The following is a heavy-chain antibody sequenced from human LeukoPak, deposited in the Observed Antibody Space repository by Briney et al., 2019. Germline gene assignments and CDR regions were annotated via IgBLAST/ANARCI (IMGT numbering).Heavy chain of an antibody. V-gene: IGHV4-31*03. J-gene: IGHJ5*02. D-gene: IGHD3-9*01. CDR1: GGSISSGGYY. Sequence: SETLSLTCTVSGGSISSGGYYWSWIRQHPGKGLEWIGYIYYSGSTYYNPSLKSRVTISVDTSKNQFSLKLSSVTAAETAVYYCARALTNWFDPWGQGTLVTVSS. CDR3: ARALTNWFDP. CDR2: IYYSGST.